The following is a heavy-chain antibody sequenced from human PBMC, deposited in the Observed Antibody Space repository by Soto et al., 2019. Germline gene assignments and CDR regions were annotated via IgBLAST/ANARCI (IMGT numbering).Heavy chain of an antibody. CDR3: ARGTMIVVLNWFDS. V-gene: IGHV1-2*02. Sequence: VKVSCKASGYTFTGHYVHWVRQAPGQGLEWMGWINPNSGGTNYAQDFQGRVTMTRDTSINTTYMDLSGLRSEDTAVYYCARGTMIVVLNWFDSWGQGTLVTVSS. D-gene: IGHD3-22*01. CDR2: INPNSGGT. J-gene: IGHJ5*01. CDR1: GYTFTGHY.